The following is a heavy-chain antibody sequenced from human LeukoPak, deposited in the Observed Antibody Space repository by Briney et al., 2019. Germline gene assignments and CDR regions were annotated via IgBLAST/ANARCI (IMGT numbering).Heavy chain of an antibody. CDR1: GYTFTGYY. J-gene: IGHJ4*02. Sequence: ASVKVSCKASGYTFTGYYMHWVRQAPGQGLEWMGWINPNSGGTNYAQKFQGRVTMTRDTSISTAYMELSRLRSDDTAVYYCARGRRYYGSGSYYPYFDYWGQGTLVTVSS. CDR2: INPNSGGT. V-gene: IGHV1-2*02. CDR3: ARGRRYYGSGSYYPYFDY. D-gene: IGHD3-10*01.